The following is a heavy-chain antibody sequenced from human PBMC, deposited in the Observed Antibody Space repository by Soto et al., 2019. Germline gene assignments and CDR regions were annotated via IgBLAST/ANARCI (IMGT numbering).Heavy chain of an antibody. CDR1: GFTFSSYS. CDR3: ARDGRKDIVLMVYAPHNCFDP. D-gene: IGHD2-8*01. CDR2: ISSSSSYI. V-gene: IGHV3-21*01. Sequence: GGSLRLSCAASGFTFSSYSMNWVRQAPGKGLEWVSSISSSSSYIYYADSVKGRFTISRDNAKNSLYLQMNSLRAEDTAVYYCARDGRKDIVLMVYAPHNCFDPWGQGTLVTVSS. J-gene: IGHJ5*02.